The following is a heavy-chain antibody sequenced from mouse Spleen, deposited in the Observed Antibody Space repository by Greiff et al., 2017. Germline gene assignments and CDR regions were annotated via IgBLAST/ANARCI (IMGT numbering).Heavy chain of an antibody. Sequence: VQLQQSGAELAKPGASVKLSCKASGYTFTSYWMHWVKQRPGQGLEWIGYINPSSGYTKYNQKFKDKATLTAEKSSSTAYMQLSSLTYEDSAVYYCARVGIDSYYSYDEEGDYWGQGTTLTVSS. CDR2: INPSSGYT. J-gene: IGHJ2*01. CDR3: ARVGIDSYYSYDEEGDY. CDR1: GYTFTSYW. V-gene: IGHV1-7*01. D-gene: IGHD2-12*01.